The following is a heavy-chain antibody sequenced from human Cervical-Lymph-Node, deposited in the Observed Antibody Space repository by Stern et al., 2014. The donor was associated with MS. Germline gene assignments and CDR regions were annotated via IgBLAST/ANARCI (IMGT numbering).Heavy chain of an antibody. Sequence: QVQLVQSGAEVKKPGASVKVSCKASGYTFTSYDINWVRQATGQGLEWMGWMNPNSGNTGYAQKFQGRVTMTRNTSISTAYMELSSLRSEDTAVYYCARGPIAVAGKGTVPFDYWGQGTLVTVSS. D-gene: IGHD6-19*01. CDR1: GYTFTSYD. CDR3: ARGPIAVAGKGTVPFDY. CDR2: MNPNSGNT. V-gene: IGHV1-8*01. J-gene: IGHJ4*02.